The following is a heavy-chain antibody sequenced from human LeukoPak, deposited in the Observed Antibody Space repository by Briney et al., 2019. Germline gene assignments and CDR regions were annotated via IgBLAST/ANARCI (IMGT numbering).Heavy chain of an antibody. CDR2: INWNGGST. CDR3: ARELLIVGATSDAFDI. D-gene: IGHD1-26*01. Sequence: PGGSLRLSCAASGFTFDYYGMSWVRQAPGKGLEWVSGINWNGGSTGYADSVKGRFTISRDNAKNSLYLQMNSLRAEDTALYYCARELLIVGATSDAFDIWGQGTMVTVSS. J-gene: IGHJ3*02. CDR1: GFTFDYYG. V-gene: IGHV3-20*04.